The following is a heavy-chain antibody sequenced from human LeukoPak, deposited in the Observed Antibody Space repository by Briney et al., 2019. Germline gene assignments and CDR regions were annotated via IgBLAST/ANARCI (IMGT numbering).Heavy chain of an antibody. V-gene: IGHV1-2*06. CDR3: ARDRGSSFNSDY. J-gene: IGHJ4*02. CDR2: INPNSGGT. CDR1: GYTFTGYY. Sequence: GASVKVSCKASGYTFTGYYMHWVQQAPGQGLEWMGRINPNSGGTNYAQKFQGRVTMTRDTSISTAYMELSRLRSDDTAVYYCARDRGSSFNSDYWGQGTLVTVSS. D-gene: IGHD6-13*01.